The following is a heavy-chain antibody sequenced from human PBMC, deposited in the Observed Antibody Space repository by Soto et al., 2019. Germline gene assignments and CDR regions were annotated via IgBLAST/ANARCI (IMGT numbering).Heavy chain of an antibody. J-gene: IGHJ6*02. CDR1: GYTFTSYG. V-gene: IGHV1-18*01. Sequence: WPSVKVSCKASGYTFTSYGISWVRQAPGQGLEWMGWISAYNGNTNYAQKLQGRVTMTTDTSTSTAYMELRSLRSDDTAMYYCARIPSRVERDYYYYGMDVWGQGTTVTVSS. CDR3: ARIPSRVERDYYYYGMDV. CDR2: ISAYNGNT. D-gene: IGHD6-13*01.